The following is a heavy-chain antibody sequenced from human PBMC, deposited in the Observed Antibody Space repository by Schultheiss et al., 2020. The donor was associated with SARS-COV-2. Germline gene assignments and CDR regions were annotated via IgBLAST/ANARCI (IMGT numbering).Heavy chain of an antibody. D-gene: IGHD4-11*01. J-gene: IGHJ6*02. CDR1: GFTFSTSW. V-gene: IGHV3-74*01. CDR2: TNSDGSAT. CDR3: ARTTGMDV. Sequence: GESLKISCAASGFTFSTSWMHWVRQVPGKGLVWVARTNSDGSATSYADSVKGRFTITKDNAKNSLYLQMNSLRAEDTAVYYCARTTGMDVWGQGTTVTVSS.